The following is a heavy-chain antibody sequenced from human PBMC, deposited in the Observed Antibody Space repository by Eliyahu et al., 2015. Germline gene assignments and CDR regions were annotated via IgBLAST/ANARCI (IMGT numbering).Heavy chain of an antibody. CDR2: ISSXSNYI. J-gene: IGHJ5*02. V-gene: IGHV3-21*01. Sequence: RLSCAAXGFTXSSXSMNWVRQAPGKGLEWVXSISSXSNYIHYADXVKGRFTISRDNAKSSLYLQMNSLRAEDTALYYCARDRLPNYVENCFXPWGQGTLVTVSS. D-gene: IGHD1-7*01. CDR3: ARDRLPNYVENCFXP. CDR1: GFTXSSXS.